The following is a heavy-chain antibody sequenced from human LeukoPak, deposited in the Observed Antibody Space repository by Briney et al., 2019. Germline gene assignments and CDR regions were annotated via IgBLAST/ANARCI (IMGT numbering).Heavy chain of an antibody. J-gene: IGHJ6*03. CDR3: ARQRCSGNTCYRVDQLYYMDV. Sequence: SETLSLTCTVSGDSINDHYWSWIRQPPGEGLEWIGYIYSSVSTNYNPSLKRRVTISIDTPKSQFSLKLTSVTAADTGVYYCARQRCSGNTCYRVDQLYYMDVWGKGTTVTVSS. V-gene: IGHV4-4*09. CDR1: GDSINDHY. D-gene: IGHD2-15*01. CDR2: IYSSVST.